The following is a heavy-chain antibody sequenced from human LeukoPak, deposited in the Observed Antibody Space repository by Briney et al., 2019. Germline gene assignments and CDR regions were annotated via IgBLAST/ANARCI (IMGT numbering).Heavy chain of an antibody. CDR1: GGSISSDGYY. J-gene: IGHJ4*02. Sequence: SETLSLTCTVSGGSISSDGYYWSWIRQLPGKGLGWIGFIYYSGNTYYNPSLKSRVTISVDTSKNQFSLKLSSVTAADTVIYYCARVPSSTESFDYWGQGTLVTVSS. CDR3: ARVPSSTESFDY. CDR2: IYYSGNT. V-gene: IGHV4-31*03. D-gene: IGHD2-2*01.